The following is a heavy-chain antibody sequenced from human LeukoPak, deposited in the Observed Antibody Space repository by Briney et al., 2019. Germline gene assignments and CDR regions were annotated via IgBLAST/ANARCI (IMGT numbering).Heavy chain of an antibody. V-gene: IGHV3-15*01. CDR3: TTASYEYYDTSGYSFGGF. CDR2: IKSEPDGGTT. Sequence: PGGSLRLSCAASGLAFTIAWMIWVRQAPGKGLECVGRIKSEPDGGTTTYAAPVRGRFSISRDDSKNMLYLQMISLKTEDTAVYYCTTASYEYYDTSGYSFGGFWGQGTLVTVSS. CDR1: GLAFTIAW. J-gene: IGHJ4*02. D-gene: IGHD3-22*01.